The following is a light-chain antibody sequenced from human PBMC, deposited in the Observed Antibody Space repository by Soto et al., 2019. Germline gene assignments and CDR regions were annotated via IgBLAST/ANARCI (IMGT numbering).Light chain of an antibody. CDR3: QQFNSYPIT. J-gene: IGKJ5*01. V-gene: IGKV1-13*02. Sequence: AIQVTQSPSSLSASVGDRVTITCRASQDIRGALAWYQQKPGKAPRLLIFDVSTLETGVPSRFSGGGSGTEFTLTISSLQPEYSGTYYCQQFNSYPITCGPGTRLAIK. CDR1: QDIRGA. CDR2: DVS.